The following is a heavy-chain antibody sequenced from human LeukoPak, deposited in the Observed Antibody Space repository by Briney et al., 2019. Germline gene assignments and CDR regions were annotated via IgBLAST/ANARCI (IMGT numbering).Heavy chain of an antibody. CDR1: GGTFSSYA. Sequence: GASVKVSCKASGGTFSSYAISWVRQAPGQGLEWMGGIIPIFGTANYAQKFQGRVTITTDESTSTAYMELRSLRSDDTAVYYCARGQTASPWLVQQKYNWFDPWGQGTLVTVSS. CDR2: IIPIFGTA. D-gene: IGHD6-19*01. CDR3: ARGQTASPWLVQQKYNWFDP. V-gene: IGHV1-69*05. J-gene: IGHJ5*02.